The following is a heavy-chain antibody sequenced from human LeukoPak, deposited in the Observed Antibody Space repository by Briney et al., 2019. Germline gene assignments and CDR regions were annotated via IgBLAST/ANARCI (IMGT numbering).Heavy chain of an antibody. CDR3: ARGRPHGNDY. CDR1: GFTFSSYW. D-gene: IGHD4-23*01. J-gene: IGHJ4*02. V-gene: IGHV3-74*01. Sequence: GGSLRLSCAASGFTFSSYWMNWVRQAPGKGLVWVSRIASDGSSTTYADSVKGRFSISRDNAKNTPYLQMNSLKVEDTAVYYCARGRPHGNDYWGQGTLVTVSS. CDR2: IASDGSST.